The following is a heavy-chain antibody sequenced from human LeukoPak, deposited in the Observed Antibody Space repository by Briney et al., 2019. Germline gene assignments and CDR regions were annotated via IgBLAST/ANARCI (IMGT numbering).Heavy chain of an antibody. CDR2: ISGSGGST. V-gene: IGHV3-23*01. CDR1: GFTFSSYA. Sequence: GGSLRLSCAASGFTFSSYAMSWVRQAPGKGLEWVSAISGSGGSTYYADSVKGRFTISRDNSKNTLYLQMNSLRAEDTAVYYCAKDMGMVRGWFGEFAYYFDYWGQGTLVTVSS. J-gene: IGHJ4*02. CDR3: AKDMGMVRGWFGEFAYYFDY. D-gene: IGHD3-10*01.